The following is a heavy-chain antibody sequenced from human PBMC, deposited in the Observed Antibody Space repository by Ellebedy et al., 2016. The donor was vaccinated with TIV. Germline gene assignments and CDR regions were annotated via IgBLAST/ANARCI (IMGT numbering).Heavy chain of an antibody. Sequence: GESLKISCAASGFTFSSYALHWVRQAPGKGLEWVAVISYDGRNKYYADSMKGRFTISRDNSNNTLYLQMNSLRPEDTAIYYCARDTRLVVATTNHWNWYFDLWGRGTLVTVSS. D-gene: IGHD2-15*01. J-gene: IGHJ2*01. CDR2: ISYDGRNK. CDR3: ARDTRLVVATTNHWNWYFDL. CDR1: GFTFSSYA. V-gene: IGHV3-30-3*01.